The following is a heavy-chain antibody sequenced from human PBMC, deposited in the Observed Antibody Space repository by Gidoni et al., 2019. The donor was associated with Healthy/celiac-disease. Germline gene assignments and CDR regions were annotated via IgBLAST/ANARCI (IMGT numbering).Heavy chain of an antibody. CDR1: GYSFSSYA. D-gene: IGHD5-12*01. J-gene: IGHJ4*02. V-gene: IGHV1-3*01. Sequence: QVQLVHSGSVVKKHGASVKFSCNASGYSFSSYAMHWVRQAPGQRLECMGWINEGNGNTIYSQKFQGRITITRDTSASTVYMGLSSLRSEDTAVYYCARDGDGYNLGGYYFDYWGQGTLVTVST. CDR2: INEGNGNT. CDR3: ARDGDGYNLGGYYFDY.